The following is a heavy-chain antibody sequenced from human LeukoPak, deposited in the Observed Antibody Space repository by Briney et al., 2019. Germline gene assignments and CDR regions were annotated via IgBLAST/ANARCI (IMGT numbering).Heavy chain of an antibody. V-gene: IGHV4-59*01. CDR2: IYYSGST. CDR3: ARYTYYDFWSGYYIGYFDY. Sequence: PSETLSLTCTVSGGSISSYYWSWIRQPPGKGLEWIGYIYYSGSTNYNPSLKSRVTMTRDTSRSTVSRELSSLRSEDTAVYYCARYTYYDFWSGYYIGYFDYWGQGTLVTVSS. D-gene: IGHD3-3*01. J-gene: IGHJ4*02. CDR1: GGSISSYY.